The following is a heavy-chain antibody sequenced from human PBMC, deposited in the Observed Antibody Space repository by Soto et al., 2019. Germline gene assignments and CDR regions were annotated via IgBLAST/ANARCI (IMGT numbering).Heavy chain of an antibody. CDR1: GYTFTSYG. J-gene: IGHJ4*02. CDR2: ISAYNGNT. CDR3: SRNRLNRDRDYFDY. V-gene: IGHV1-18*01. Sequence: QVQLVQSGAEVKKPGASVKVSCKASGYTFTSYGISWVRQAPGQGHEWMGWISAYNGNTNYAQKLQGRVTMTTDTSTSPAYMKLRSLRSDDTAVYYCSRNRLNRDRDYFDYWGQGTLVTVSS.